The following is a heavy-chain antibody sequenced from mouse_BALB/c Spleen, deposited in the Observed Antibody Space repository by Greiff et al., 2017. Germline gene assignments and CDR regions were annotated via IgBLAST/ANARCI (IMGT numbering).Heavy chain of an antibody. D-gene: IGHD1-1*01. Sequence: EVKLMESGGGLVQPGGSRKLSCAASGFTFSSFGMHWVRQAPEKGLEWVAYISSGSSTIYYADTVKGRFTISRDNPKNTLFLQMTSLRSEDTAMYYCARATTVVATRYAMDYWGQGTSVTVSS. CDR2: ISSGSSTI. V-gene: IGHV5-17*02. CDR3: ARATTVVATRYAMDY. J-gene: IGHJ4*01. CDR1: GFTFSSFG.